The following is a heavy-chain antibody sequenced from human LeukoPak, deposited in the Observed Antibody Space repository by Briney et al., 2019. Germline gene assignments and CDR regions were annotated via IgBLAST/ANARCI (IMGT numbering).Heavy chain of an antibody. CDR1: GFTFSSYG. J-gene: IGHJ4*02. Sequence: GGSLRLSCAASGFTFSSYGMHWVRQAPGKGLDWVAVISNDGSKKYYADSVKGRFTISRDNSKDTLSLQVSSLRTEDTAVYYCAKDRYSYAFEYSDSWGQGTLVTVSS. CDR2: ISNDGSKK. V-gene: IGHV3-30*18. CDR3: AKDRYSYAFEYSDS. D-gene: IGHD5-18*01.